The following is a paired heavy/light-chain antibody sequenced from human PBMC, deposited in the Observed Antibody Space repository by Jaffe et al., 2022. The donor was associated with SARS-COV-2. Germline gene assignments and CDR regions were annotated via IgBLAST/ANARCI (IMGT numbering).Heavy chain of an antibody. CDR2: IIPPFGTA. D-gene: IGHD2-15*01. CDR3: ARSGIVVVVAARSYYMDV. CDR1: GGTFSSYA. V-gene: IGHV1-69*01. J-gene: IGHJ6*03. Sequence: QVQLVQSGAEVKKPGSSVKVSCKASGGTFSSYAISWVRQAPGQGLEWMGGIIPPFGTANYAQEFQDRVTITADESTSTAFMELSSLRSDDTAVYYCARSGIVVVVAARSYYMDVWGKGTTVTVSS.
Light chain of an antibody. CDR2: DAF. CDR3: QQYDNLPLT. Sequence: DIQMTQSPSSLSASVGDRVTITCQASQDIRNYLNWYQQKPGEAPKLLIYDAFNLETGVPSRFSGSGSGTDFTFTISSLQPEDIATYYCQQYDNLPLTFGGGTKVEIK. CDR1: QDIRNY. V-gene: IGKV1-33*01. J-gene: IGKJ4*01.